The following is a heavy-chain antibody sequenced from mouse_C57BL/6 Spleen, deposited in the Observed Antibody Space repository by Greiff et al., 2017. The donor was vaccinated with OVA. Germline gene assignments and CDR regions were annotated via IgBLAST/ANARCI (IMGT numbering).Heavy chain of an antibody. CDR3: ARGVYYDYAFAY. CDR2: INPNNGGT. V-gene: IGHV1-22*01. CDR1: GYTFTDYN. D-gene: IGHD2-4*01. J-gene: IGHJ3*01. Sequence: EVQLVESGPELVKPGASVKMSCKASGYTFTDYNMHWVKQSHGKSLEWIGYINPNNGGTSYNQKFKGKATLTVNKSSSTAYMELRSLTSEDSAVYYCARGVYYDYAFAYWGQGTLVTVSA.